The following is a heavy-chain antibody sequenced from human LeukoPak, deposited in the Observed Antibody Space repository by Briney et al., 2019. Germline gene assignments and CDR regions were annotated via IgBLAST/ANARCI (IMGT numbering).Heavy chain of an antibody. Sequence: GGSLRLSCAASGFTFSSYAMSWVRQAPGKGLEWVSAISGSGGSTYYADSVKGRFTISRDNSKNTLYLQMNSLRAEDTAVYYGAKGRAMVLLWFGEIDPWGQGTLVTVSS. V-gene: IGHV3-23*01. D-gene: IGHD3-10*01. J-gene: IGHJ5*02. CDR2: ISGSGGST. CDR1: GFTFSSYA. CDR3: AKGRAMVLLWFGEIDP.